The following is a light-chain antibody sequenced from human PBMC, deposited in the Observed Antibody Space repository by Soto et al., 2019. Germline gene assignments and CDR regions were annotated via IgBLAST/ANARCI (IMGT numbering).Light chain of an antibody. V-gene: IGKV1D-12*01. CDR1: RGISLW. CDR2: AXS. J-gene: IGKJ5*01. CDR3: QQANSVPIT. Sequence: DIHMTQSPSSVSASLGDRVTIPXRASRGISLWLAWYQQQPGXAPHXXXDAXSSLQRGGPSRFSGSGSATDFTLTISSLQPEDVANYYFQQANSVPITFGQGTRLEIK.